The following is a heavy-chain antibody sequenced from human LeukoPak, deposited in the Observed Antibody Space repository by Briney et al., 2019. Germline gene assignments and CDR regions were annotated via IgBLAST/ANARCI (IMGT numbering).Heavy chain of an antibody. CDR2: ITPIFGTA. J-gene: IGHJ3*01. CDR3: ATERWLQY. V-gene: IGHV1-69*13. D-gene: IGHD5-24*01. CDR1: GGTFSSYA. Sequence: SVKVSCKASGGTFSSYAISWVRQAPGQGLEWMGGITPIFGTANYAQKFQGRVTITAAESTSTAYLELRSLTSEDTAGYFCATERWLQYWGQGTMVTVSS.